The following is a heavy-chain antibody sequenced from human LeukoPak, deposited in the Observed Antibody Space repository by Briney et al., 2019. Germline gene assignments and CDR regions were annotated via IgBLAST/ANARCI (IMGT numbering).Heavy chain of an antibody. CDR2: ISSSSSTI. D-gene: IGHD4-17*01. CDR3: ARARHYGDYPIFDI. CDR1: GFTFSSYS. V-gene: IGHV3-48*01. J-gene: IGHJ3*02. Sequence: PGGSLRLSCAASGFTFSSYSMNWVRQAPGKGLEWVSYISSSSSTIYYADSVKGRFTISRDNAKNSLYLQMNSLRAEDTAVYYCARARHYGDYPIFDIWGQGTMVTVSS.